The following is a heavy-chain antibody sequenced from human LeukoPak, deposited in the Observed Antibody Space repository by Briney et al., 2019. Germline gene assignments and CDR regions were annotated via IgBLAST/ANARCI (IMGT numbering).Heavy chain of an antibody. CDR3: AKDTSIGRYCTNGVCSPFDY. CDR1: GFTFSSYA. Sequence: GGSLRLSCAASGFTFSSYAMSWVRQAPGKGLEWVSAISDSGGSTYDADSVKGRFTISRDNPKNTLYLQMNSLRAEDTAVYYCAKDTSIGRYCTNGVCSPFDYWGQGTLVTVSS. CDR2: ISDSGGST. V-gene: IGHV3-23*01. D-gene: IGHD2-8*01. J-gene: IGHJ4*02.